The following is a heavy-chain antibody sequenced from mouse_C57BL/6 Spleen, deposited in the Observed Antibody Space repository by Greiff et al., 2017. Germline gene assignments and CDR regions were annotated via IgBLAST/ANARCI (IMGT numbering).Heavy chain of an antibody. Sequence: QFQLQQSGAELVKPGASVKISCKASGYAFSSYWMNWVKQRPGKGLEWIGQIYPGDGDTNYNGKFKGKATLTADKSSSTAYMRLSSLTSEDSAVYVGAIHCSNSDGWYFDVWGTGATVTVSS. J-gene: IGHJ1*03. CDR1: GYAFSSYW. CDR3: AIHCSNSDGWYFDV. CDR2: IYPGDGDT. D-gene: IGHD2-5*01. V-gene: IGHV1-80*01.